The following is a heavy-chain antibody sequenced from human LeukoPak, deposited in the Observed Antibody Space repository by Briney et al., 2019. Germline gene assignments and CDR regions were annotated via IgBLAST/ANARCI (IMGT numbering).Heavy chain of an antibody. V-gene: IGHV3-74*01. J-gene: IGHJ4*02. CDR3: ARDSDSSGPTFDY. D-gene: IGHD3-22*01. Sequence: GGSLRLSCVASGFSFSGYWMHWVRQAPGKGLVWVSRINGDGSSTGYADSVKGRFTISRDNSKKTVYLQMNSLRAEDTAVYYCARDSDSSGPTFDYWGQGTLVTVSS. CDR1: GFSFSGYW. CDR2: INGDGSST.